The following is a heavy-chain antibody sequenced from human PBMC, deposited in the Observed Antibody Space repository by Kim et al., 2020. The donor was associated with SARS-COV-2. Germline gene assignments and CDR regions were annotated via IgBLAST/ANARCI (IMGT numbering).Heavy chain of an antibody. V-gene: IGHV1-18*04. J-gene: IGHJ5*02. CDR2: ISAYNGNT. CDR1: GYTFTSYG. Sequence: ASVKVSCKASGYTFTSYGISWVRQAPGQGLEWMGWISAYNGNTNYAQKLQGRVTMTTDTSTSTAYMELRSLRSDDTAVYYCARENLSMVRGVIIKGFDPWGQGTLVTVSS. CDR3: ARENLSMVRGVIIKGFDP. D-gene: IGHD3-10*01.